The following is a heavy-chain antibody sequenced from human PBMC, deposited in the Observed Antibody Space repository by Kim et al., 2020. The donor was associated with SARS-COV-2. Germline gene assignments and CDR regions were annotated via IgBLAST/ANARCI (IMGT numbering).Heavy chain of an antibody. J-gene: IGHJ6*01. CDR3: ARGHCSRSGCYEDYYYGM. CDR1: GYTFTDYY. CDR2: INPNSGGT. V-gene: IGHV1-2*02. Sequence: ASVKVSCKASGYTFTDYYRHWVRQAPGQGLEWMGWINPNSGGTNYAQNFQGRVTITKDTSITTAHMEVNRLRSDDTAVYYCARGHCSRSGCYEDYYYGM. D-gene: IGHD6-19*01.